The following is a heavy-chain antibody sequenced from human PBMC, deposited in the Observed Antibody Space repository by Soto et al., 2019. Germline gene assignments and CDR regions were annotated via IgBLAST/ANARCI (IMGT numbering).Heavy chain of an antibody. CDR3: ARTDKYNWNYRRTLQGYYFDY. V-gene: IGHV4-34*01. J-gene: IGHJ4*02. CDR1: GGSFSGYY. D-gene: IGHD1-7*01. CDR2: INHSGST. Sequence: SETLSLTCAVYGGSFSGYYWSWIRQPPGKGLEWIGEINHSGSTNYNPSLKSRVTISVDTSKNQFSLKLSSVTAADTAVYYCARTDKYNWNYRRTLQGYYFDYWGQGTLVTVSS.